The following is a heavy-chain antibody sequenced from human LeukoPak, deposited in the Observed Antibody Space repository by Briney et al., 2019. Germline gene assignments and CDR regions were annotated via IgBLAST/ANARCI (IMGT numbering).Heavy chain of an antibody. J-gene: IGHJ4*03. Sequence: GSVRLSCAASGFTFSNYGMNWVRQPPGKGLEWIGEINHSGSTNYNPSLKSRVTISLDTSKNQFSLKLTSVTAADTAVYYCAKAPYLSSGYWGQGILVAVSS. V-gene: IGHV4-34*01. CDR3: AKAPYLSSGY. CDR1: GFTFSNYG. CDR2: INHSGST. D-gene: IGHD3-22*01.